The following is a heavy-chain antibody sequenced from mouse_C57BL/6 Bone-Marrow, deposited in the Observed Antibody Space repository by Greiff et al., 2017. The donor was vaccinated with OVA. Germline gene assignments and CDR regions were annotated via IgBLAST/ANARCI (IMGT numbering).Heavy chain of an antibody. CDR2: FYPGDGDT. CDR3: ERFYYYGSNYFDD. CDR1: GYAFSSSW. J-gene: IGHJ2*01. V-gene: IGHV1-82*01. D-gene: IGHD1-1*01. Sequence: QVQLQQSGPELVKPGASVKISCKASGYAFSSSWMNWVKQRPGKGLEWIGRFYPGDGDTNYNGKFKGKATLTADKSSSTAYMQLSSLTSEDSAVYFCERFYYYGSNYFDDWGQGTTLTVSS.